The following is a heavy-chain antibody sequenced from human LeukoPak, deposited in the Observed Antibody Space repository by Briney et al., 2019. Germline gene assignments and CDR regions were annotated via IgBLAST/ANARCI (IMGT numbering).Heavy chain of an antibody. V-gene: IGHV3-7*03. CDR1: GFTFSSYW. Sequence: PGGSLRLSCAAPGFTFSSYWMSWVRQAPGKGLEWVANIKQDGSEKYYVDSVKGRFTISRDNAKNSLYLQMNSLRAEDTAVYYCAKDGPWGQGTLVTVSS. CDR3: AKDGP. J-gene: IGHJ5*02. CDR2: IKQDGSEK.